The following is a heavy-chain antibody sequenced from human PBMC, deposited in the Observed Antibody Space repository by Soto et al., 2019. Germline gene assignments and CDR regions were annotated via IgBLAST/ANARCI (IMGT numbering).Heavy chain of an antibody. D-gene: IGHD6-6*01. CDR1: GYSFTSYW. CDR2: IYPGDSDT. CDR3: ARHQQVVTVSDAFDI. Sequence: GESLKISCQGSGYSFTSYWIGLLRQIPGKGLEWMGIIYPGDSDTRYSPSFQGQVTISADKSISTAYMQWSSLKASDTAMYYCARHQQVVTVSDAFDIWGQGTMVTVSS. V-gene: IGHV5-51*01. J-gene: IGHJ3*02.